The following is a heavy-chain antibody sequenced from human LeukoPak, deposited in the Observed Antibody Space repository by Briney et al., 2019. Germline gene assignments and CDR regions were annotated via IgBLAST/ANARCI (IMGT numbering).Heavy chain of an antibody. J-gene: IGHJ4*02. CDR3: AKCSYYDILTGSRGFDY. D-gene: IGHD3-9*01. Sequence: GGSLRLSCAASGFTFSSYRMYWVRQAPGKGLVWVSRINSDGSRTTYADSVKGRFTISRDNSKNTLYLQMNSPRAEDTAVYYCAKCSYYDILTGSRGFDYWGQGTLVTVSS. CDR1: GFTFSSYR. V-gene: IGHV3-74*01. CDR2: INSDGSRT.